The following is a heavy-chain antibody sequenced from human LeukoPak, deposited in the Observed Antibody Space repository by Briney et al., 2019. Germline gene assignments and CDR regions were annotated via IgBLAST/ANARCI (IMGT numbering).Heavy chain of an antibody. CDR2: MNPNSGNT. CDR3: ARALSWTIDSYKYMDV. CDR1: GYTFTSYD. J-gene: IGHJ6*03. D-gene: IGHD3/OR15-3a*01. Sequence: VASLKVSCKASGYTFTSYDINWVRQATGQGLEWMGWMNPNSGNTGYAQKFQGRVTMTKNTSITTAYMELSSLRSEDTAVYYCARALSWTIDSYKYMDVWGKGTPVTVSS. V-gene: IGHV1-8*01.